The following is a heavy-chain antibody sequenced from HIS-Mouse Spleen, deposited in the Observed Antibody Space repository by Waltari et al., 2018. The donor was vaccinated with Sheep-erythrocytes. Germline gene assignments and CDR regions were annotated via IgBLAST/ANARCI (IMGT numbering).Heavy chain of an antibody. Sequence: EVQLVESGGGLIQPGGSLRLSCAASGFTVSSNYMSWVRQAPGKGLEGVSVIYSGGRTYYADSVKGRFTISRDNSKNTLYLQMNSLRAEDTAVYYCASDPSGSYYYYGMDVWGQGTTVTVSS. CDR2: IYSGGRT. D-gene: IGHD1-26*01. CDR3: ASDPSGSYYYYGMDV. CDR1: GFTVSSNY. J-gene: IGHJ6*02. V-gene: IGHV3-53*01.